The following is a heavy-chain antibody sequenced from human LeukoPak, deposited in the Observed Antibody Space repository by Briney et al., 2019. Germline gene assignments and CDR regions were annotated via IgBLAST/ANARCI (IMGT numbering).Heavy chain of an antibody. J-gene: IGHJ4*02. CDR1: GYTFTGYY. Sequence: ASVKVSCKASGYTFTGYYMHWVRQAPGQGLEWMGWINPNSGGTNYAQKFQGRVTMTRDTSISTAYMELSSLRSEDTAVYYCARGRITMVRGVPVAEYYFDYWGQGTLVTVSS. CDR3: ARGRITMVRGVPVAEYYFDY. V-gene: IGHV1-2*02. CDR2: INPNSGGT. D-gene: IGHD3-10*01.